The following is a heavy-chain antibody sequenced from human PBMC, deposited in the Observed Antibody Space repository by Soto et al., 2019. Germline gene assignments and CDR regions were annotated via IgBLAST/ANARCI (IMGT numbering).Heavy chain of an antibody. J-gene: IGHJ4*02. D-gene: IGHD1-26*01. CDR2: ISYDGSNK. V-gene: IGHV3-30*18. CDR1: GFTFSSYG. CDR3: AKDVRWELLYYFDY. Sequence: SLRLSCAASGFTFSSYGMHWVRQAPGKGLEWVAVISYDGSNKYYADSVKGRFTISRDNSKNTLYLQMNSLRAEDTAVYYCAKDVRWELLYYFDYWGQGTLVTVSS.